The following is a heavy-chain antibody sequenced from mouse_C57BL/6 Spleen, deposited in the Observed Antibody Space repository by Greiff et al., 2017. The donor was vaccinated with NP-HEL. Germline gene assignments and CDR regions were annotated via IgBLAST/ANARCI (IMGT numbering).Heavy chain of an antibody. D-gene: IGHD1-1*01. J-gene: IGHJ2*01. CDR1: GYTFTSYW. CDR3: AQVTVVATKGFDY. V-gene: IGHV1-64*01. Sequence: VQLQQPGAELVKPGASVKLSCKASGYTFTSYWMHWVKQRPGQGLEWIGMIHPNSGSTNYNEKFKSKATLTVDKSSSTAYMQLSSLTSEDAAVYYCAQVTVVATKGFDYWGQGTTLTVSS. CDR2: IHPNSGST.